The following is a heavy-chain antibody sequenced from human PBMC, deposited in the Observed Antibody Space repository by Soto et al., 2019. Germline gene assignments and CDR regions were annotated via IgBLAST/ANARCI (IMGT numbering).Heavy chain of an antibody. V-gene: IGHV1-18*01. CDR3: AREWLRYGDYESYYYYGMDV. CDR2: ISAYNGNT. J-gene: IGHJ6*02. CDR1: GYTFTSYG. Sequence: ASVKVSCKASGYTFTSYGISWVRQAPGQGLEWMGWISAYNGNTNYAQKLQGRVTMTTDTSTSTAYMELRSLRSDDTAVYYCAREWLRYGDYESYYYYGMDVWGQGTTVTVSS. D-gene: IGHD4-17*01.